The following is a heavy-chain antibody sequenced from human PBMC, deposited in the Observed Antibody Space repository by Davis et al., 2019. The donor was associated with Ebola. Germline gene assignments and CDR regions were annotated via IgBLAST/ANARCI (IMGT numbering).Heavy chain of an antibody. CDR2: AYYSGTT. Sequence: PSETLSLTCTVSGGSISSNSYYWGWIRQPPGKGLEWIGSAYYSGTTYYNPSLKSRVTISLDTSKNQFSLKLSSVTAADTAVYYCARLSIEVGVLPAAMVPVGNNMDVWGQGTTVTVSS. V-gene: IGHV4-39*01. D-gene: IGHD2-2*01. J-gene: IGHJ6*02. CDR3: ARLSIEVGVLPAAMVPVGNNMDV. CDR1: GGSISSNSYY.